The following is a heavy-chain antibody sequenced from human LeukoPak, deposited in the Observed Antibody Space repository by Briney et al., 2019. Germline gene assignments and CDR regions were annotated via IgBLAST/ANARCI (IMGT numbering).Heavy chain of an antibody. CDR1: EYSFTSYW. J-gene: IGHJ3*02. D-gene: IGHD3-22*01. Sequence: GESLRISCKGSEYSFTSYWISRVRQMPGKGLEWMGRIDRSDSYTNYSTSFQGHVTISADKSISTAYLQWSSLKASDTAMYYCARLEVVVVTPGSAAFDIWGQGTMVTVSS. CDR3: ARLEVVVVTPGSAAFDI. V-gene: IGHV5-10-1*01. CDR2: IDRSDSYT.